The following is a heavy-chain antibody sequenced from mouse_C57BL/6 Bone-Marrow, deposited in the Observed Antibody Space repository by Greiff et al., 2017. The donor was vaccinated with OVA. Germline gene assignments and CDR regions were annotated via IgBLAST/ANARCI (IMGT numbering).Heavy chain of an antibody. CDR2: ISSGGSYT. D-gene: IGHD1-1*01. CDR3: ARGDYYGSSYYFDY. J-gene: IGHJ2*01. CDR1: GVNCSSYG. V-gene: IGHV5-6*02. Sequence: DVMLVESGGDLVKPGGSLKLSCAASGVNCSSYGMSWVRQTPDKRLEWVATISSGGSYTYYPDSVKGRFTISRDNAKNTLYLQMSSLKSEDTAMYYCARGDYYGSSYYFDYWGQGTTLTVSS.